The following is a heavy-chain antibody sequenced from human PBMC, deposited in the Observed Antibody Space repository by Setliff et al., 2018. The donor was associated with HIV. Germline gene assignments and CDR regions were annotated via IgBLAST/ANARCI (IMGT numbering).Heavy chain of an antibody. CDR1: GASISSYY. D-gene: IGHD1-26*01. CDR3: ASPTSDLYSGSPE. Sequence: SETLSLTCTVSGASISSYYWGWIRQPPGKGLEWIGNIYSGGTTYYNSSLRSRVTISVDTSKNQFSLKLSSVTAADTAVYYCASPTSDLYSGSPEWGQGTLVTVSS. CDR2: IYSGGTT. J-gene: IGHJ4*02. V-gene: IGHV4-59*04.